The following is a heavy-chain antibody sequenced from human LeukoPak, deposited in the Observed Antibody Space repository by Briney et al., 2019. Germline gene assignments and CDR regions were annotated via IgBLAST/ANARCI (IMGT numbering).Heavy chain of an antibody. CDR2: IIPIFGTA. Sequence: SVKVSCKASGGTFSSYAISWVRQAPGQGLEWMGGIIPIFGTANYAQKFQGRVTITADESTSTAYMELSSLRAEDTAVYYCALASPPNYYFDYWGQGTLVTVSS. CDR3: ALASPPNYYFDY. CDR1: GGTFSSYA. D-gene: IGHD1-1*01. J-gene: IGHJ4*02. V-gene: IGHV1-69*13.